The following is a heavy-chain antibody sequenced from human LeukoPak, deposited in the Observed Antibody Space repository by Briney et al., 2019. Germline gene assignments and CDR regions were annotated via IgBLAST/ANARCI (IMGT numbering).Heavy chain of an antibody. CDR1: GFTFSSYA. CDR2: ISSNGGST. D-gene: IGHD1-1*01. V-gene: IGHV3-64*01. J-gene: IGHJ6*03. CDR3: ARDACCTKAIRDYYYYYMDV. Sequence: GGSLRLSCAASGFTFSSYAMHWVRQAPGKGLEYVSAISSNGGSTYYANSVNGRFTISRDNSKNTLYLQMGSLRAEDMAVYYCARDACCTKAIRDYYYYYMDVWGKGTTVTVSS.